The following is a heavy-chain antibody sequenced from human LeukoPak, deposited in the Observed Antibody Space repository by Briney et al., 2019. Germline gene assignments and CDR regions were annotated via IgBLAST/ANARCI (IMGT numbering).Heavy chain of an antibody. Sequence: PGRSLRLSCAASGFTFSSYAMHWVRQAPGKGLEWVAVIWYDGSNKYYADSVKGRFTISRDNSKNTLYLQMNSLRAEDTAVYYCAREAGSGWYLDYWGQGTLVTVSS. CDR3: AREAGSGWYLDY. CDR1: GFTFSSYA. D-gene: IGHD6-19*01. CDR2: IWYDGSNK. J-gene: IGHJ4*02. V-gene: IGHV3-33*08.